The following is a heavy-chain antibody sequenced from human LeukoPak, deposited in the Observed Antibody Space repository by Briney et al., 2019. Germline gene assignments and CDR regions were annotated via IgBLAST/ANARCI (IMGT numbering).Heavy chain of an antibody. CDR1: GFSMSVYW. J-gene: IGHJ4*02. D-gene: IGHD3-22*01. Sequence: GGSLRLSCEASGFSMSVYWMSWVRQAPGKGLEWVGNIKQDGSERNYVDSVKGRFAISRDNAKKSLYLQINSLRAEDTAVYYCARDWGAYYHFFDYWGQGTLVTVSS. CDR2: IKQDGSER. CDR3: ARDWGAYYHFFDY. V-gene: IGHV3-7*01.